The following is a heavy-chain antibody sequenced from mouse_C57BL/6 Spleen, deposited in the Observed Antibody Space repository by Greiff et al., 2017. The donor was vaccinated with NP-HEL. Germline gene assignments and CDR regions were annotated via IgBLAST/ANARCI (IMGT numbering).Heavy chain of an antibody. V-gene: IGHV3-6*01. D-gene: IGHD2-4*01. CDR1: GYSITSGYY. CDR2: ISYDGST. Sequence: EVQLQQSGPGLVKPSQSLSLTCSVTGYSITSGYYWNWIRRFPGNKLEWMGYISYDGSTNYNPSLKNRISITRDTSKNQFFLKLNAVTTEDTAAYYCAREDYDSGDWGQGTLVTVSA. J-gene: IGHJ3*01. CDR3: AREDYDSGD.